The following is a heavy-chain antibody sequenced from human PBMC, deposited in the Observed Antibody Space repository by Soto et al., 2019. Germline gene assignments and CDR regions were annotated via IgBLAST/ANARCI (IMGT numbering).Heavy chain of an antibody. D-gene: IGHD3-10*01. V-gene: IGHV3-48*01. CDR1: GFTFSSYS. J-gene: IGHJ6*02. CDR3: AKIGTYLRMDV. CDR2: ISSGSGTT. Sequence: EVQLVESGGGLVQPGGSLRLSCAVSGFTFSSYSMTWVHQAPGKGLEWVSYISSGSGTTYYADSVKGRFSISRDNANNSLYLQMNSLRVEDTAVYYCAKIGTYLRMDVWGQGTTVTVSS.